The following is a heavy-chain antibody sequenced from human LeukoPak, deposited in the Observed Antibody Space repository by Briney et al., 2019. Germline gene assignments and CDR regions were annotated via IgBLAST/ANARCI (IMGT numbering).Heavy chain of an antibody. Sequence: SETLSLTCTVSGGSLTSYYWSWIRQPPGKGLQWIGYIYYSGSTNYNPSLKSRVTISVDTSKNQFSLNLSSVTAADTAVYCCAGGTNLVYWGQGTLVTVSS. D-gene: IGHD3-16*01. CDR3: AGGTNLVY. V-gene: IGHV4-59*01. CDR2: IYYSGST. CDR1: GGSLTSYY. J-gene: IGHJ4*02.